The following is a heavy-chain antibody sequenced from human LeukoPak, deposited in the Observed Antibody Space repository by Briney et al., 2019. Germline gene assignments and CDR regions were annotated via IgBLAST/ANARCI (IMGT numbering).Heavy chain of an antibody. CDR1: GFTFSSYW. J-gene: IGHJ4*02. Sequence: GGSLRLSCAASGFTFSSYWMHWVRQAPGKGLVWVSRINSDGSSTSYADSVKGRFTISRDNAKNTLYLQMNSLRAEDTAVYYCARTVTAIGYFDYWGQGTLVTVSS. CDR3: ARTVTAIGYFDY. CDR2: INSDGSST. V-gene: IGHV3-74*01. D-gene: IGHD2-21*02.